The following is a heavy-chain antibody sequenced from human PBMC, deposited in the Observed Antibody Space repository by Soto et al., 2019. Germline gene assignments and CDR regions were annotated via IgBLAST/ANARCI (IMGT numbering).Heavy chain of an antibody. J-gene: IGHJ6*02. CDR1: SRTISSSSYY. D-gene: IGHD3-22*01. CDR3: ARRLYYDSSGYEGGGMDV. Sequence: SEPLSLTGTASSRTISSSSYYWVWIRQPPGKGLEWIGSIYYSGSTYYNPSLKSRVTISVDTSKNQFSLKLSSVTAADTAVYYCARRLYYDSSGYEGGGMDVCGQGTTVTVS. V-gene: IGHV4-39*01. CDR2: IYYSGST.